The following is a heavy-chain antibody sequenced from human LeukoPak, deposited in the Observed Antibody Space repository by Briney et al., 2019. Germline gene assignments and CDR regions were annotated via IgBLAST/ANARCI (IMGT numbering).Heavy chain of an antibody. D-gene: IGHD3-3*01. J-gene: IGHJ6*04. CDR2: IIPIFGTA. CDR3: ARDLSSITIFGVVSVMDV. CDR1: GGTFSSYA. V-gene: IGHV1-69*13. Sequence: SVKVSCNASGGTFSSYAISWVRQAPGQGLEWMGGIIPIFGTANYAQKFQGRVTITADESTSTAYMELSSLRSEDTAVYYCARDLSSITIFGVVSVMDVWGKGTTVTVSS.